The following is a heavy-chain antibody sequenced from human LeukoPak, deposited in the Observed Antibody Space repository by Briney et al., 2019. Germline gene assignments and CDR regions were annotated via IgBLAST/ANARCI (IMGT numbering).Heavy chain of an antibody. Sequence: SGPTLVKPTQTLTLTCTFSGFSLSTSGMCVSWIRQPPVKALEWLARIDWDDDKHYSTSLKTMLTISKDTSKNQVVLTMTNMDPVDTATYYCARATYYYDSSGYDAFDIWGQGTMVTVSS. D-gene: IGHD3-22*01. J-gene: IGHJ3*02. V-gene: IGHV2-70*11. CDR3: ARATYYYDSSGYDAFDI. CDR2: IDWDDDK. CDR1: GFSLSTSGMC.